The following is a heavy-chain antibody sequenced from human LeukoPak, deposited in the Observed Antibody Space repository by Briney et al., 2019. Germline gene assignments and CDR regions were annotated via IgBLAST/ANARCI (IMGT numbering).Heavy chain of an antibody. CDR2: IYHSGST. CDR3: VGLSWRGELLDY. CDR1: GGSISSGGYY. Sequence: SETLSLTCTVSGGSISSGGYYWRWIRQPPGKGLEWIGYIYHSGSTYYNPSLKSRVTISVDRSKNQFSLKLSSVTAADTAVYYCVGLSWRGELLDYWGQGTLVTVSS. D-gene: IGHD1-26*01. J-gene: IGHJ4*02. V-gene: IGHV4-30-2*01.